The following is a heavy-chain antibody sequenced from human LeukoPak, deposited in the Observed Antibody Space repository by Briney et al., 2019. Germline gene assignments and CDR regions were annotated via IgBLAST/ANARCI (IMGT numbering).Heavy chain of an antibody. CDR3: TTRLRFLEWFEAFDI. J-gene: IGHJ3*02. CDR1: GFTFGDYA. Sequence: GGSLRLSCTASGFTFGDYAMSWVRQAPGKGLEWVGFIRSKAYGGTTEYAASVKGRFTISRDDSKSIAYLQMNSLKTEDTAVYYCTTRLRFLEWFEAFDIWGHGTMVTVSS. D-gene: IGHD3-3*01. CDR2: IRSKAYGGTT. V-gene: IGHV3-49*04.